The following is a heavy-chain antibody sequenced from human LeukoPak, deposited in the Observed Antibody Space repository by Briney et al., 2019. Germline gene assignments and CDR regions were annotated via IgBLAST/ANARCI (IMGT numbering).Heavy chain of an antibody. CDR3: AKDKDTPATAQPQRGYFES. D-gene: IGHD2-15*01. J-gene: IGHJ4*02. Sequence: PGGSLRLSCAASGFTFSSYSMNWVRQAPGKGLEWVSYISSSSSTIYYADSVKGRFTISRDNSKNTLDLQMNSLRVEDTAVYFCAKDKDTPATAQPQRGYFESWGQGTLVTVSS. CDR1: GFTFSSYS. CDR2: ISSSSSTI. V-gene: IGHV3-48*01.